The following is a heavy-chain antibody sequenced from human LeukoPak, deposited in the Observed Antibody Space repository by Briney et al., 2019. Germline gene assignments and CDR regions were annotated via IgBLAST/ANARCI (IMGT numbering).Heavy chain of an antibody. Sequence: SETLSLTCAVYGGSFSGYYWSWIRQPPGKGLEWIGEINHSGSTNYNPSLKSRVTISVDTSKNQFSLKLSSVTAADTAVYYCARRRYYGSAFDYWGQGTLVTVSS. CDR2: INHSGST. V-gene: IGHV4-34*01. CDR3: ARRRYYGSAFDY. J-gene: IGHJ4*02. D-gene: IGHD3-10*01. CDR1: GGSFSGYY.